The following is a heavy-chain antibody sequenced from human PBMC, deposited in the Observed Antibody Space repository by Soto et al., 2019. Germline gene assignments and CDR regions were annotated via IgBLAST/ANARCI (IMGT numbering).Heavy chain of an antibody. CDR2: INAGNGNT. J-gene: IGHJ4*02. CDR3: ARIAVAGTPDY. D-gene: IGHD6-19*01. CDR1: GYTFTSYA. Sequence: ASVKVSCKASGYTFTSYAMHWVRQAPGQRLEWMGWINAGNGNTKYSQKFQGRVTITRDTSASTAYLQWSSLKASDTAMYYCARIAVAGTPDYWGQGTLVTVSS. V-gene: IGHV1-3*01.